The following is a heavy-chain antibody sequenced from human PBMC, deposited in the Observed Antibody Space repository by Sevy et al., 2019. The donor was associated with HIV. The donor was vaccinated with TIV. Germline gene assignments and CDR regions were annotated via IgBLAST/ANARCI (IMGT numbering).Heavy chain of an antibody. CDR2: MNPNSGKT. CDR3: AGGWVDIVVVVQAGGPYYCGMDV. CDR1: GYTFTSYD. Sequence: ASVKVSCKASGYTFTSYDINWVRQATGQGLEWMGWMNPNSGKTGYAQKFQGRVTMTRNTSISTAYMELSSLRSEDTAVYYCAGGWVDIVVVVQAGGPYYCGMDVWGQGTTVTVSS. J-gene: IGHJ6*02. D-gene: IGHD2-15*01. V-gene: IGHV1-8*01.